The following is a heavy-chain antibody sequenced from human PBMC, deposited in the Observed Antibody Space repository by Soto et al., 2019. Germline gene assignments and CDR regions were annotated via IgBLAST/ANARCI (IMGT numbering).Heavy chain of an antibody. CDR2: INPSGGST. CDR1: CSTFTSYY. J-gene: IGHJ4*02. V-gene: IGHV1-46*01. Sequence: ASVKVSCKASCSTFTSYYMHWVRQAPGQGLEWMGIINPSGGSTSYAQKFQGRVTMTRDTSTSTVYMELSSLRSEDTAVYYCAREYSSGMSDYYWGQGTLVTVSS. D-gene: IGHD6-25*01. CDR3: AREYSSGMSDYY.